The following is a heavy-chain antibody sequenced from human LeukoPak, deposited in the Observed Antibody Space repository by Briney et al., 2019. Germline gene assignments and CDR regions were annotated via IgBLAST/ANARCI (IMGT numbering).Heavy chain of an antibody. CDR3: ARGPLYGAFDY. D-gene: IGHD4/OR15-4a*01. CDR2: IYHSGST. Sequence: SETLSLTCTVSGYSISSGYYWGWIRQPPGKGLEWIGSIYHSGSTYYNPSLKSRVTISVDTSKNQFSLKLSSVTAADTAVYYCARGPLYGAFDYWGQGTLVTVSS. J-gene: IGHJ4*02. CDR1: GYSISSGYY. V-gene: IGHV4-38-2*02.